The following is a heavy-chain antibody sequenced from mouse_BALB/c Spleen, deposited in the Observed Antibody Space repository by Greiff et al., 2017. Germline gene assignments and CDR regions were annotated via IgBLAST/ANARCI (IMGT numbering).Heavy chain of an antibody. CDR1: GYSITSGYY. D-gene: IGHD3-2*01. V-gene: IGHV3-6*02. CDR2: ISYDGSN. Sequence: VQLQQSGPGLVKPSQSLSLTCSVTGYSITSGYYWNWIRQFPGNKLEWMGYISYDGSNNYNPSLKNRISITRDTSKNQFFLKLNSVTTEDTATYYCATRQLGLLYYFDYWGQGTTLTVSS. CDR3: ATRQLGLLYYFDY. J-gene: IGHJ2*01.